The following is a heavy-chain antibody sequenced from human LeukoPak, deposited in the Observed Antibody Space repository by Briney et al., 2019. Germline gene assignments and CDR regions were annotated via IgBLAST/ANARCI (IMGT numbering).Heavy chain of an antibody. D-gene: IGHD3-3*01. Sequence: GGSLRLSCAVSGFTFSSYRMSWVRQAPGKGLEWVANIKLDGSEKNYVDSVKGRFTISRDNTKNSLYLQMNSLRAEDTAVFYCARDQYDTWSRRGNFDSWGQGTLVIVSS. V-gene: IGHV3-7*03. CDR1: GFTFSSYR. J-gene: IGHJ4*02. CDR2: IKLDGSEK. CDR3: ARDQYDTWSRRGNFDS.